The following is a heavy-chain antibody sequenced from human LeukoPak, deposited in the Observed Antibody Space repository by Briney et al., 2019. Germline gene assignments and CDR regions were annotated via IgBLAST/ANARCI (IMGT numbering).Heavy chain of an antibody. Sequence: SVKVSCKAPGGTFSSYAISWVRQAPGQGLEWMGRIIPILGIANYAQKFQGRVTITADKSTSTAYMELSSLRSEDTAVYYCARDPSGSAAHYYYYYGMDVWGQGTTVTVSS. V-gene: IGHV1-69*04. J-gene: IGHJ6*02. CDR1: GGTFSSYA. CDR2: IIPILGIA. D-gene: IGHD1-26*01. CDR3: ARDPSGSAAHYYYYYGMDV.